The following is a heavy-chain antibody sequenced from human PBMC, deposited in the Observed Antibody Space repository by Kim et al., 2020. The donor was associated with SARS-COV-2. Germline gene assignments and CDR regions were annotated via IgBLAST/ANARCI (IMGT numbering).Heavy chain of an antibody. CDR2: VNHSGST. D-gene: IGHD6-13*01. CDR3: ASFEQPGAEYFQH. Sequence: SETLSLTCAVYGGSFSGYYWSWIRQPPGKGLEWIGEVNHSGSTNYNPSLKSRVTISVDTSKNQFSLKLSSVTAADTAVYYCASFEQPGAEYFQHWGQGTLVPVSS. CDR1: GGSFSGYY. V-gene: IGHV4-34*01. J-gene: IGHJ1*01.